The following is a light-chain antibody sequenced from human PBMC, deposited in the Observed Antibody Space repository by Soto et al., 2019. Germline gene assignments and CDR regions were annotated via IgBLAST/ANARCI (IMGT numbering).Light chain of an antibody. CDR1: QGIGSW. CDR3: QQANSFPRT. V-gene: IGKV1-12*01. J-gene: IGKJ1*01. Sequence: DIPITQSPSALSASVGDRVTCTCRASQGIGSWLAWYQQKPGKAPKLLIYAASSLQTGVPSRFSGSGSGTDFTLTISSLQPEDFATYYCQQANSFPRTSGQGTKVDI. CDR2: AAS.